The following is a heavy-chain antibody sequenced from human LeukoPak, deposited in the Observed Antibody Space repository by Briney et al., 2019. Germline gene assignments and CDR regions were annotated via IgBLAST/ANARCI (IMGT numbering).Heavy chain of an antibody. Sequence: GGSLRLSCAASGFTFSSYSMNWVRQAPGKGLEWVSSISSSSSYIYYADSVKGRFTISRDNAKNSLYLQMNSLKAEDTAVYYCARAMEDTAMVLWFDPWGQGTLVTVSS. CDR1: GFTFSSYS. CDR2: ISSSSSYI. D-gene: IGHD5-18*01. J-gene: IGHJ5*02. CDR3: ARAMEDTAMVLWFDP. V-gene: IGHV3-21*01.